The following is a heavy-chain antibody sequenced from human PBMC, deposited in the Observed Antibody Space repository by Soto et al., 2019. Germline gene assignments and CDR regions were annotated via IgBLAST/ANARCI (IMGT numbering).Heavy chain of an antibody. CDR3: ARGLMDMGFGMDV. D-gene: IGHD2-2*03. Sequence: PSETLSLTCTVSGGSISSGDYYWSWIRQPPGKGLEWIGYIYYSGSTYYNPSLKSRVTISVDTSKNQFSLKLSSVTAADTAVYYCARGLMDMGFGMDVWGQGTTVTVSS. J-gene: IGHJ6*02. V-gene: IGHV4-30-4*01. CDR2: IYYSGST. CDR1: GGSISSGDYY.